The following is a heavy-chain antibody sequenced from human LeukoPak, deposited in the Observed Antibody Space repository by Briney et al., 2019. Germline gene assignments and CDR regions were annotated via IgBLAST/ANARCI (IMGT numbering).Heavy chain of an antibody. CDR2: INPNSGVT. J-gene: IGHJ4*02. CDR1: GNTFFGYY. CDR3: ALGGSYRHFDN. Sequence: ASVKVSCKASGNTFFGYYVNWVRQAPGQGLEWMGWINPNSGVTNSPQKFQGRVTMTSDTSIITAYMELRSLRSDDTAVYYCALGGSYRHFDNWGQGTLVTVSS. V-gene: IGHV1-2*02. D-gene: IGHD3-16*02.